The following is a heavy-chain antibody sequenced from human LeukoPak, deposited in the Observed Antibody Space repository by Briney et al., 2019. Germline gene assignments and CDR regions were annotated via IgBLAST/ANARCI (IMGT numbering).Heavy chain of an antibody. CDR1: GFTFSSYG. CDR2: IRYDGSNK. D-gene: IGHD3-3*01. CDR3: VKDYDFWSGYYSPTRGYFDY. J-gene: IGHJ4*02. Sequence: PGGSLRLSCAASGFTFSSYGMHWVRQAPGKGLEWVSFIRYDGSNKYYADSVKGRFTISRDNSKNTLYLQMNSLRAEDTAVYYCVKDYDFWSGYYSPTRGYFDYRGQGTLVTVSS. V-gene: IGHV3-30*02.